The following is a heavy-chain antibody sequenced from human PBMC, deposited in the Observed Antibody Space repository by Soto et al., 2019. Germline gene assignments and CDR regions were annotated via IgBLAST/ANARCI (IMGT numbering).Heavy chain of an antibody. V-gene: IGHV3-9*01. Sequence: GGSLRLSCAASGFTFDDYAMHWVRQAPGKGLEWVSGISWNSGSICYADSVKGRFTISRDYAKNSLYLQMNRLRAEDKALYYCAKDKGASSGGRDYDYYGMDVWGQGTTVTVSS. D-gene: IGHD2-8*02. CDR3: AKDKGASSGGRDYDYYGMDV. CDR1: GFTFDDYA. CDR2: ISWNSGSI. J-gene: IGHJ6*02.